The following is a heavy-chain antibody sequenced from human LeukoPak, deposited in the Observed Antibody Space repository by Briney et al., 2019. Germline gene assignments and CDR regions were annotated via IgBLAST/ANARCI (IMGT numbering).Heavy chain of an antibody. CDR1: GFTFSSYS. CDR2: ISSSSSTI. Sequence: GGSLRLSCAASGFTFSSYSMNWVRQAPGKGLEWVSYISSSSSTIYYADSVKGRFTISRHNAKNSLYLQMNSLRDEDTAVYYCAREDPYSSGWSFDYWGQGTLVTVSS. D-gene: IGHD6-19*01. CDR3: AREDPYSSGWSFDY. J-gene: IGHJ4*02. V-gene: IGHV3-48*02.